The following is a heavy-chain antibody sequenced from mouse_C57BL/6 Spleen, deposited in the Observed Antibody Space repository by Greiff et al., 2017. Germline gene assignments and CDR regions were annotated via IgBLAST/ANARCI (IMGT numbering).Heavy chain of an antibody. CDR3: ARPDYGYDVWYFDV. Sequence: EVMLVESGGGLVKPGGSLKLSCAASGFTFSDYGMHWVRQAPEKGLEWVAYISSGSSTIYYADTVKGRFTISRDNAKNTLFLQMTSLRSEDTAMYYCARPDYGYDVWYFDVWGTGTTVTVSS. CDR2: ISSGSSTI. D-gene: IGHD2-2*01. J-gene: IGHJ1*03. CDR1: GFTFSDYG. V-gene: IGHV5-17*01.